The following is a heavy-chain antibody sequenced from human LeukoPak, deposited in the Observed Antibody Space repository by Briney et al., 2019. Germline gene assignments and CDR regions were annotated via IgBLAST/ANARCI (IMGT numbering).Heavy chain of an antibody. D-gene: IGHD2-15*01. CDR1: GGSFSGYY. CDR3: ARGRLGYCSGGSCYPNFIPFDY. Sequence: SETLSLTCAVYGGSFSGYYWSWIRQPPGKGLEWIGEINHSGSTNYNPSLKSRVTISVDTSKNQFSLKLSSVTAADTAVYYCARGRLGYCSGGSCYPNFIPFDYWGQGTLVTVSS. CDR2: INHSGST. J-gene: IGHJ4*02. V-gene: IGHV4-34*01.